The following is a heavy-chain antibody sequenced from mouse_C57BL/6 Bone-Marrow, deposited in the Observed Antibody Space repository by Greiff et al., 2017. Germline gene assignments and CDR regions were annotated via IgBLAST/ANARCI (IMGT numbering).Heavy chain of an antibody. CDR3: ARVYGRGAMAY. Sequence: VQLQQSGPGLVAPSQSLSITCTVSGFSLTSYGVDWVRQSPGKGLAWLGVIWGVGSTNYNSALKSRLSISQDNSKSQVFLKMNSLQTDDTAMYYCARVYGRGAMAYWGQGTSVTVSS. D-gene: IGHD1-1*01. J-gene: IGHJ4*01. CDR2: IWGVGST. CDR1: GFSLTSYG. V-gene: IGHV2-6*01.